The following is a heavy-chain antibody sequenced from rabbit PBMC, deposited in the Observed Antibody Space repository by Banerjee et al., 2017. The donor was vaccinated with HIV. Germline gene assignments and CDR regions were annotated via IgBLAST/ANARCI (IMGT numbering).Heavy chain of an antibody. Sequence: QEQLVESGGGLVQPGGSLKLSCKASGFDFSSYGVSWVRQAPGKGLEWIGYIDPVFGSTYSASWVKGRFTISSHNAQNTLYLQLNSLTAADTATYFCVRAGVYAGSSSYTGFDFNLWGPGTLVTVS. J-gene: IGHJ4*01. V-gene: IGHV1S47*01. CDR2: IDPVFGST. CDR1: GFDFSSYG. D-gene: IGHD8-1*01. CDR3: VRAGVYAGSSSYTGFDFNL.